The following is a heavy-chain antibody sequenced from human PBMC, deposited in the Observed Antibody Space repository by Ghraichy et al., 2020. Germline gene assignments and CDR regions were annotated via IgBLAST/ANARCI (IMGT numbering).Heavy chain of an antibody. Sequence: LSRNCAVSGFTFSNFWMSWVRQAPGKGLEWVANIKQDGGEKYYVDSVKGRFTISRDNAKNSLYLQMNSLRAEDTAVYYCARDRTGAVPWYFDLWGRGTLVTVSS. CDR2: IKQDGGEK. CDR1: GFTFSNFW. J-gene: IGHJ2*01. V-gene: IGHV3-7*03. D-gene: IGHD1-1*01. CDR3: ARDRTGAVPWYFDL.